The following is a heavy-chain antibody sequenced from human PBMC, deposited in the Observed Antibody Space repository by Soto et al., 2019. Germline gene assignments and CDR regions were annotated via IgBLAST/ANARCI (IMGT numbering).Heavy chain of an antibody. CDR3: VYDPLDAFDI. Sequence: SVKVSCKASGFTFTSSAMQWVRQARGQRLEWIGWIVVGSGNTNYAQKFQERVTITRDMSTSTAYMELSSLRSEDTAVYYCVYDPLDAFDIWGQGTMVTVSS. CDR1: GFTFTSSA. J-gene: IGHJ3*02. D-gene: IGHD3-16*01. V-gene: IGHV1-58*02. CDR2: IVVGSGNT.